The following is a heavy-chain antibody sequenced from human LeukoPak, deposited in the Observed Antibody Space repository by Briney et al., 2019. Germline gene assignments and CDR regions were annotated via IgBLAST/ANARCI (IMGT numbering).Heavy chain of an antibody. V-gene: IGHV1-69*05. CDR2: IIPIFGTA. D-gene: IGHD3-22*01. Sequence: SVKVSCKASGGTFSSYAISWVRQAPGQGLEWMGGIIPIFGTANYAQKFQGRATITTDESTSTAYMELSSLRSEDTAVYYCARTGGRFGLLTGYYYYMDVWGKGTTVTVSS. J-gene: IGHJ6*03. CDR3: ARTGGRFGLLTGYYYYMDV. CDR1: GGTFSSYA.